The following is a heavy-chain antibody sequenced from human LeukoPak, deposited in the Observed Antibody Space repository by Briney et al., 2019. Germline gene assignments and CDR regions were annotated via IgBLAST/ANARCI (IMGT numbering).Heavy chain of an antibody. CDR2: INHSGST. Sequence: PSETLSLTCAVYGGSFSGYYWSWIRQPPGKGLEWIGEINHSGSTNYNPSLKSRVTISVDTSKNQFSLKLSSVTAADTAVYYCARDPALTALGNYYYYLDVWGKGTTVTVSS. D-gene: IGHD7-27*01. V-gene: IGHV4-34*01. CDR3: ARDPALTALGNYYYYLDV. CDR1: GGSFSGYY. J-gene: IGHJ6*03.